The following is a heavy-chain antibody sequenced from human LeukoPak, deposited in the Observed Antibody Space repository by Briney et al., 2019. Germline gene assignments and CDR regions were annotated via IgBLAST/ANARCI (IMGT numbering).Heavy chain of an antibody. Sequence: PGGSLRLSCAASGFTVSNNYMSWVRQAPGRGLEWVSVIYSGGSTYYADSVKGRFTISRDNSKNTLYLQVNSLRAEDTAVYYCARDGASGCPDYWGQGTLVTVSS. CDR3: ARDGASGCPDY. CDR1: GFTVSNNY. D-gene: IGHD6-19*01. CDR2: IYSGGST. V-gene: IGHV3-53*01. J-gene: IGHJ4*02.